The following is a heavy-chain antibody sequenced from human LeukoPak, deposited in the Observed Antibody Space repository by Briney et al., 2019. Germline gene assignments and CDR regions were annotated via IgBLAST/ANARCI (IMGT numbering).Heavy chain of an antibody. J-gene: IGHJ4*02. CDR3: AREAVTRNYFDY. CDR2: IYSGGST. D-gene: IGHD4-17*01. Sequence: GGSLRLSCAVSGFTVSSNYMNWVRQAPGKGLEWVSVIYSGGSTYYSDSVKGRFTISRDNSKNTLYLQMNSLRAEDTAVYYCAREAVTRNYFDYRGQGTLVTVSS. V-gene: IGHV3-53*01. CDR1: GFTVSSNY.